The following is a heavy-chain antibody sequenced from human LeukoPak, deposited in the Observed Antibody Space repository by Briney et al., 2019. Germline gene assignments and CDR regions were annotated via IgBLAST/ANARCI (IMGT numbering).Heavy chain of an antibody. CDR3: ARDLGRYDYVWGSYRYTGYFDY. CDR2: IYYSGST. D-gene: IGHD3-16*02. J-gene: IGHJ4*02. V-gene: IGHV4-59*01. CDR1: GGSISSYY. Sequence: SETLSLTCTVSGGSISSYYWSWIRQPPGKGLEWIGYIYYSGSTNYNPSLKSRVTISVDTSKNQFSLKLSSVTAADTAVYYCARDLGRYDYVWGSYRYTGYFDYWGQGTLVTVSS.